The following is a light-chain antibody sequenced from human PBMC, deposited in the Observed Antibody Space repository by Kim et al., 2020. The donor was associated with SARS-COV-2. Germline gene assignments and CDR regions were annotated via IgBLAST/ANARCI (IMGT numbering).Light chain of an antibody. CDR3: QQYGSLLT. J-gene: IGKJ4*01. CDR1: QSVSSSY. CDR2: GAS. V-gene: IGKV3-20*01. Sequence: LSPGERATLSCRASQSVSSSYLAWYQQKPGQAPRLLIYGASGRATGIPDRFSGSGSGTDFTLTISRLEPEDFAVYYCQQYGSLLTFGGGTKVDIK.